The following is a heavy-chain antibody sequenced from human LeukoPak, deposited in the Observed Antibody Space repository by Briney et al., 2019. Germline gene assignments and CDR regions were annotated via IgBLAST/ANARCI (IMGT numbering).Heavy chain of an antibody. CDR1: GNPFTGYY. Sequence: GASVKVSSRVSGNPFTGYYMHWGEQPPGQGLVGGQGINLNRGDTKYVQKLQGRVTMTRDTSISTAYMELRRLRSDDTAVYYCARELLDRRGGVYAFDIWGQGTMVTVSS. J-gene: IGHJ3*02. CDR3: ARELLDRRGGVYAFDI. CDR2: INLNRGDT. V-gene: IGHV1-2*02. D-gene: IGHD3-3*01.